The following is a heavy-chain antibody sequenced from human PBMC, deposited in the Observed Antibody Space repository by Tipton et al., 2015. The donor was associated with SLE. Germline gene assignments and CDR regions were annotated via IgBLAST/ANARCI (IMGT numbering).Heavy chain of an antibody. D-gene: IGHD1-26*01. CDR1: GDSINGYY. V-gene: IGHV4-4*07. Sequence: TLSLTCTVSGDSINGYYWSWIRQSAGKGLEWIGRIYSSGGPDYNPSLKSRVTISVDTSKNQFSLNLRSVTAADTAVYYCARSAGGTHPYYIFYYMDFWGKGTTVTVSS. CDR2: IYSSGGP. J-gene: IGHJ6*03. CDR3: ARSAGGTHPYYIFYYMDF.